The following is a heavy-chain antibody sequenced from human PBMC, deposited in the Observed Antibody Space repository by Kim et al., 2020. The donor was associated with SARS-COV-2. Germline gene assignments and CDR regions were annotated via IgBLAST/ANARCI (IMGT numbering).Heavy chain of an antibody. Sequence: ASVKVSCKGSGYRLTELSMHWVRQAPGKGLEWMGGFDPENGEIIYAQNFQGRLTLTEDTYTDTGYMELASLRSDDTAVYYCATESGREDYYGMDVWGQGTTVTVSS. V-gene: IGHV1-24*01. CDR1: GYRLTELS. CDR2: FDPENGEI. CDR3: ATESGREDYYGMDV. D-gene: IGHD2-8*02. J-gene: IGHJ6*02.